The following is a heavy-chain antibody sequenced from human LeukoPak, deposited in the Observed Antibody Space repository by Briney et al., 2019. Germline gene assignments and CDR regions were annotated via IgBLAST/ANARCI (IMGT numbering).Heavy chain of an antibody. J-gene: IGHJ4*02. CDR1: GGSISSYY. V-gene: IGHV4-59*01. D-gene: IGHD1-26*01. CDR2: IYYSGST. Sequence: PSETLSLTCTGSGGSISSYYWSWIRQPPGKGLELIGYIYYSGSTNYNPSLKGRVTISIDTSKNQFSLKLSSVTAADTAVYYCARDRYRYFDYWGQGTLVTVSS. CDR3: ARDRYRYFDY.